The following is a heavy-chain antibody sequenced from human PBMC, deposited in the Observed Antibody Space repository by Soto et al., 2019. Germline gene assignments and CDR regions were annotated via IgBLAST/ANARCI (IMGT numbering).Heavy chain of an antibody. CDR3: ARGYDYGDYYYYYYMDV. D-gene: IGHD4-17*01. CDR1: GDSGSSNSAA. CDR2: TYYRSKWYN. J-gene: IGHJ6*03. V-gene: IGHV6-1*01. Sequence: SQTLSLTCAISGDSGSSNSAAWNWIRQSPSRGLEWLGRTYYRSKWYNDYAVSVKSRIAINPDTSKNQSSLQLNSVTPEDTAVYYCARGYDYGDYYYYYYMDVWAKGTTVTVSS.